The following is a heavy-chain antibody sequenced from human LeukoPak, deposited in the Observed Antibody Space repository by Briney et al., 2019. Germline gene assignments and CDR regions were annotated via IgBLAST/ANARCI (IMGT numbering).Heavy chain of an antibody. Sequence: GGSLRLSCAASGLTFSSYAMSWVRQAPGKGLEWVSAISGSGGSTYYADSVKGRFTISRDNAKNSLYLQMNSLRAEDTAVYYCARDLPEEAAAAHYFDYWGQGTLVTVSS. V-gene: IGHV3-23*01. CDR1: GLTFSSYA. J-gene: IGHJ4*02. CDR3: ARDLPEEAAAAHYFDY. CDR2: ISGSGGST. D-gene: IGHD6-13*01.